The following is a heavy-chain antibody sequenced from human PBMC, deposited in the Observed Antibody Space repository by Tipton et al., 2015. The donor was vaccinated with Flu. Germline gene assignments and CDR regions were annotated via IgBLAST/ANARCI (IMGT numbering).Heavy chain of an antibody. Sequence: GSLRLSCADSGFTFSSYSMNWVRQAPGKGLEWVSYISASSRTIYYADSVKGRFTISRDNAKNSLYLQMNSLRAEDTAVYYCARDPDLPMERAFDVWGQGSTVTVSS. D-gene: IGHD1-1*01. CDR1: GFTFSSYS. V-gene: IGHV3-48*01. CDR2: ISASSRTI. CDR3: ARDPDLPMERAFDV. J-gene: IGHJ3*01.